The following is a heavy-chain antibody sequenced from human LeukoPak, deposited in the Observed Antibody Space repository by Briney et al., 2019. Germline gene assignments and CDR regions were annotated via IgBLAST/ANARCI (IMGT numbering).Heavy chain of an antibody. D-gene: IGHD3-22*01. CDR3: AKEPHYYDSYD. CDR2: ISGSGGST. J-gene: IGHJ4*02. V-gene: IGHV3-23*01. CDR1: GFTFSSYG. Sequence: GGTLRLSCAASGFTFSSYGMSWVRQAPGKGLGWVSAISGSGGSTYYADSVKGRFTISRDNSKNTLYLQMNSLRAEDTAVYYCAKEPHYYDSYDWGQGTLVTVSS.